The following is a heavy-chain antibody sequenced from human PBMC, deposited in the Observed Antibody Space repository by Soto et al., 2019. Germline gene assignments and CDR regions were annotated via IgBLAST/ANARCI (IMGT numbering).Heavy chain of an antibody. V-gene: IGHV4-39*02. CDR3: ARLVVVAPVANV. J-gene: IGHJ4*02. CDR2: IFYTGTT. D-gene: IGHD2-2*01. CDR1: GGSINYNSYH. Sequence: QLQLQESGPGLVKPSETLSLTCSVSGGSINYNSYHWGWIRQPPGQGLEWIGSIFYTGTTFYNPSLERRVTMSVDKSKNSFAPHLTSVTAADTAVYFCARLVVVAPVANVWGQGTLVTVSS.